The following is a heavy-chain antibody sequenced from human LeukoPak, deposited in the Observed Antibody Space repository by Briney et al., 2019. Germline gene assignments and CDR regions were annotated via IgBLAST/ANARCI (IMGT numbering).Heavy chain of an antibody. J-gene: IGHJ4*02. CDR3: AHRLFDSSDFDY. D-gene: IGHD3-22*01. CDR1: GFSLSTSRVG. Sequence: SGPTLVNPTQTLTLTCTFSGFSLSTSRVGVGWIRQPPGKALEWLALIYWNDDKRYSPSLKRRLTITKDTSKNQVVLTMTDMDPVDTATYYCAHRLFDSSDFDYWGQGTLVTVSS. V-gene: IGHV2-5*01. CDR2: IYWNDDK.